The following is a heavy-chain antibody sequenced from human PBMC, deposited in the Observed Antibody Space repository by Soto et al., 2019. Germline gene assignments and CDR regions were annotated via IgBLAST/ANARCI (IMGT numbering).Heavy chain of an antibody. CDR3: ARTWGDLDY. D-gene: IGHD3-16*01. J-gene: IGHJ4*02. V-gene: IGHV1-8*01. CDR1: GYTFIDYD. Sequence: ASVKVSCKASGYTFIDYDINWVRQATGQGLEWVGWMNPRSGHTGSAQKFQGRVTMTRDTSINTAYMELSGLRSDDSAIYYCARTWGDLDYWGQGTMVTVS. CDR2: MNPRSGHT.